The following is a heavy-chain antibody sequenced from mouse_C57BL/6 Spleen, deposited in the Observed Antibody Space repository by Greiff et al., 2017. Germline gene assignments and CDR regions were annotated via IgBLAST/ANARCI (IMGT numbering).Heavy chain of an antibody. CDR3: ARTIDSSDPYYYAMDY. J-gene: IGHJ4*01. V-gene: IGHV1-64*01. D-gene: IGHD3-2*02. CDR2: IHPNSGST. CDR1: GYTFTSYW. Sequence: QVQLQQPGAELVKPGASVKLSCKASGYTFTSYWMHWVKQRPGQGLEWIGMIHPNSGSTNYNEKFKSKATLTVDKSSSTAYMQLSSLTSEDSAVYYGARTIDSSDPYYYAMDYWGQGTSVTVSS.